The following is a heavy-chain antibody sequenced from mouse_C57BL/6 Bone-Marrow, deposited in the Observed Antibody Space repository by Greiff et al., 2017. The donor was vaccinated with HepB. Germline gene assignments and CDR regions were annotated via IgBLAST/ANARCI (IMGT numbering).Heavy chain of an antibody. CDR1: GFTFSSYG. J-gene: IGHJ3*01. D-gene: IGHD2-3*01. CDR3: ARQGGWLPPGWFAY. V-gene: IGHV5-6*01. CDR2: ISSGGSYT. Sequence: EVQVVESGGDLVKPGGSLKLSCAASGFTFSSYGMSWVRQTPDKRLEWVATISSGGSYTYYPDSVKGRFTISRDNAKNTLYLQMSSLKSEDTAMYYCARQGGWLPPGWFAYWGQGTLVTVSA.